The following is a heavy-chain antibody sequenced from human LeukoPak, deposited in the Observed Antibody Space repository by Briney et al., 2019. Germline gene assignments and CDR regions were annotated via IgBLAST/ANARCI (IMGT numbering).Heavy chain of an antibody. Sequence: ASVKVSCKASGYTCTGYYMHWVRQATGQGLEGMGWINPNSGGTNCAQKFQGRVTMTRDTSISTAYMELSRLRSDDTAVYYCARSLVRGVIRSSGLNYYMDVWGKGTTVTISS. D-gene: IGHD3-10*01. CDR1: GYTCTGYY. V-gene: IGHV1-2*02. CDR3: ARSLVRGVIRSSGLNYYMDV. CDR2: INPNSGGT. J-gene: IGHJ6*03.